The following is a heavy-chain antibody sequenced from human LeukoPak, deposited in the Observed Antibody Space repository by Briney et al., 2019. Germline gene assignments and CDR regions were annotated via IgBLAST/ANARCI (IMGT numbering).Heavy chain of an antibody. V-gene: IGHV3-64D*09. CDR2: ISDSGGST. Sequence: GGLFLLSCSASGFPFSSYPMHWVRQAPGKGLEYVSAISDSGGSTFYAGSVKGRCIISRDNSKTTLYLQMSSLRAEDTAVYFCVRGFSFGPYGL. CDR3: VRGFSFGPYGL. CDR1: GFPFSSYP. D-gene: IGHD3/OR15-3a*01. J-gene: IGHJ6*01.